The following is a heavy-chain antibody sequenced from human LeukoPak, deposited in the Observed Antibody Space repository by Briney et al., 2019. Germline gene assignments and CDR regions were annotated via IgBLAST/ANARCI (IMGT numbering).Heavy chain of an antibody. CDR2: IYTSGST. CDR3: ARYHEGSGWNWFDP. V-gene: IGHV4-59*10. CDR1: GGSISSYY. Sequence: KTSESLSLTCTVSGGSISSYYWSWLRQPAGKGLEWIGRIYTSGSTNYNPSLKSRVTISVDTSKNQFSLKLSSVAAADTAVYYCARYHEGSGWNWFDPWGQGTLVTVSS. D-gene: IGHD6-19*01. J-gene: IGHJ5*02.